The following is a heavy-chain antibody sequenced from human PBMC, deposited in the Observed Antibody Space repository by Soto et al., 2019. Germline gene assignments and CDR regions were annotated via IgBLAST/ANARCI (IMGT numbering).Heavy chain of an antibody. Sequence: ASVQVSCKASGFTFPSSAVQWVRQARGQRLEWIGWIVVGSGNTNYAQKFQERVTITRDMSTSTAYMELSSLRSEDTAVYYCAADHAFYYDSSGYSFDYWGQGTLVTVSS. V-gene: IGHV1-58*01. D-gene: IGHD3-22*01. CDR3: AADHAFYYDSSGYSFDY. CDR2: IVVGSGNT. J-gene: IGHJ4*02. CDR1: GFTFPSSA.